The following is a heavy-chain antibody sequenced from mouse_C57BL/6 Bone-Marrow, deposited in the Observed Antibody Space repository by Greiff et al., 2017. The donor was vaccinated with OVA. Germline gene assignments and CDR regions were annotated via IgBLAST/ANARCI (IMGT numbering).Heavy chain of an antibody. CDR2: INYDGSST. D-gene: IGHD1-1*01. J-gene: IGHJ1*03. Sequence: EVHLVESEGGLVQPGSSMKLSCTASGFTFSDYYMAWVRQVPEKGLEWVANINYDGSSTYYLDSLKSRFIISRDNAKNILYLQMSSLKSEDTATYYCARVYYYGSSYYFDVWGTGTTVTVSS. CDR3: ARVYYYGSSYYFDV. CDR1: GFTFSDYY. V-gene: IGHV5-16*01.